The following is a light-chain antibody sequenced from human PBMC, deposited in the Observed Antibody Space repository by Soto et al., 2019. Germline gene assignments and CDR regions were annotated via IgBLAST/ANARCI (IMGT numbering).Light chain of an antibody. CDR1: NIDIGGYNY. Sequence: QSALTQPASMSGSPGQSITISCTGTNIDIGGYNYVSWYQQNPGKAPKLLIYEVTNRPSGISYRFSGSKSGNTASLTISGLQAEDEADYYCSSYRSDSTRVFGGGTKLTVL. V-gene: IGLV2-14*01. CDR2: EVT. CDR3: SSYRSDSTRV. J-gene: IGLJ3*02.